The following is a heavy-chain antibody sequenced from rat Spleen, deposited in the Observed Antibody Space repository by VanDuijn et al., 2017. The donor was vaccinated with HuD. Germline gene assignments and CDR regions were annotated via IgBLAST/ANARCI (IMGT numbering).Heavy chain of an antibody. CDR2: IWSSGNT. J-gene: IGHJ2*01. V-gene: IGHV2S13*01. CDR3: TREPSYTRGITFFDY. CDR1: GFSLTSYH. D-gene: IGHD1-9*01. Sequence: QVQLKESGPGLMQPSQTLSLTCIVSGFSLTSYHVHWVRQSPGKGLEWMAVIWSSGNTDYNSALKSRLSISRDTSKSQVFLKVKSLKTEDTGIYYCTREPSYTRGITFFDYWGQGVMVTVSS.